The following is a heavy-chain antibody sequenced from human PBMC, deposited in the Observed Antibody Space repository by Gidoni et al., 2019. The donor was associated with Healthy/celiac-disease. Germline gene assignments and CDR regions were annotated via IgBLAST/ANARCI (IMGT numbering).Heavy chain of an antibody. CDR3: TTAAIRWLQLFFPG. J-gene: IGHJ4*02. V-gene: IGHV3-15*01. CDR2: IKSKTDGGTT. CDR1: GFTFSNAW. Sequence: EVQLVESGGGLVKPGGSLRLSCAASGFTFSNAWMSWVRQAPGKGLEWVGRIKSKTDGGTTDYAAPVKGRFTISRDDSKNTLYLQMNSLKTEDTAVYYCTTAAIRWLQLFFPGWGQGTLVTVSS. D-gene: IGHD5-12*01.